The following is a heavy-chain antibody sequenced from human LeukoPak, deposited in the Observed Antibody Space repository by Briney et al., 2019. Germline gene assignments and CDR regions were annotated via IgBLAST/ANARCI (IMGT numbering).Heavy chain of an antibody. CDR2: MYYSGGT. J-gene: IGHJ4*02. CDR1: GGSINSYY. CDR3: TRRCKDAYTLYCFDY. D-gene: IGHD5-24*01. V-gene: IGHV4-59*07. Sequence: ADTLSLTCTVSGGSINSYYWSWIRQLPGKGLEWIGHMYYSGGTNYNPSLKSRVTISVDTSKNQFSLKLSSVTAADTAVYYCTRRCKDAYTLYCFDYWGQGTLVTVS.